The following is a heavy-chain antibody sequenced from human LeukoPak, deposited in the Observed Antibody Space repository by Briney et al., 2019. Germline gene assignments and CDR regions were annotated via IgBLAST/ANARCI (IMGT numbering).Heavy chain of an antibody. J-gene: IGHJ4*02. V-gene: IGHV4-61*02. D-gene: IGHD3-22*01. CDR1: GGSTSSGSYY. Sequence: PSQTLSLTCTVSGGSTSSGSYYWSWIRQPAGKGLEWIGRIYTSGSTNYNPSLKSRVTISVDTSKNQFSLKLSSVTAADTAVYYCARERGRIVVVIDYWGQGTLVTVSS. CDR2: IYTSGST. CDR3: ARERGRIVVVIDY.